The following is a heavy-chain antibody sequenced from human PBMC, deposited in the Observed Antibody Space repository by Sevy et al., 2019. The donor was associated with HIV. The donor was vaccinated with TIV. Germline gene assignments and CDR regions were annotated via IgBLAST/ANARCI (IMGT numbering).Heavy chain of an antibody. CDR1: GDSINTYY. V-gene: IGHV4-59*08. CDR3: ARLRWDLVVVPGATPGCYFDS. J-gene: IGHJ4*02. Sequence: SETLSLTCTVSGDSINTYYWSWIRQPPGKGQEWIGYVSHSGNTNYNPSLKSRVSMSVDTSTNQFSLKVKSVTAADTAVYYCARLRWDLVVVPGATPGCYFDSWGQGTLVTVSS. CDR2: VSHSGNT. D-gene: IGHD2-2*02.